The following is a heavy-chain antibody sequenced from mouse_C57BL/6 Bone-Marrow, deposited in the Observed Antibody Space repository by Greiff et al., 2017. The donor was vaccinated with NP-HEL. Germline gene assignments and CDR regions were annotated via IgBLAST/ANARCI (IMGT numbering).Heavy chain of an antibody. CDR1: GFNIKNTY. CDR2: IDPANGNT. V-gene: IGHV14-3*01. Sequence: VQLQQSVAELVRPGASVKLSCTASGFNIKNTYMHWVKQRPEQGLEWIGRIDPANGNTKYAPKFQGKATITADTSSNPAYVQLSSLTSEYTAIYYCARIEYYYGSSLYYFDDWGQGTTRTGSS. D-gene: IGHD1-1*01. CDR3: ARIEYYYGSSLYYFDD. J-gene: IGHJ2*01.